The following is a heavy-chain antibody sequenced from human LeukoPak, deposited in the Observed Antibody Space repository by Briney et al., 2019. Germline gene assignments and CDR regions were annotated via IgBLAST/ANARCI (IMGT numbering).Heavy chain of an antibody. Sequence: GRSLRLSCAASGFTFSSYSMNWVRQAPGKGLEWVSSISSSSNYICYADSVKGRFTISRDNAKNSLYLQMNSLRAEDTAVYYCARGGGGSYYHLLDYWGQGTLVTVSS. J-gene: IGHJ4*02. CDR3: ARGGGGSYYHLLDY. V-gene: IGHV3-21*01. CDR2: ISSSSNYI. CDR1: GFTFSSYS. D-gene: IGHD1-26*01.